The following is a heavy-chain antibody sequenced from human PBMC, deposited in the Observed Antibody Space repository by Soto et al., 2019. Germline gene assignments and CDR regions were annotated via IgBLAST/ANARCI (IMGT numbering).Heavy chain of an antibody. D-gene: IGHD2-21*01. CDR3: ARHQVKGWFDP. V-gene: IGHV4-39*01. J-gene: IGHJ5*02. CDR2: IYYSGST. CDR1: GGSISSSSYY. Sequence: SETLSLTCTVSGGSISSSSYYWGWIRQPPGKGLEWIGSIYYSGSTYYNPSLKSRVTISVDTSKNQFSLKLSSVTAADTAVYYCARHQVKGWFDPWGQGTLVTVSS.